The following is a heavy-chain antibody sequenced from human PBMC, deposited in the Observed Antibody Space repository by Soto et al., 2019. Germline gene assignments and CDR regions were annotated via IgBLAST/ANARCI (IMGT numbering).Heavy chain of an antibody. CDR1: GGSIRSSHTSTY. V-gene: IGHV4-61*05. Sequence: PSETLSLTCSVSGGSIRSSHTSTYWTWIRQPPGKGLEWIAYIYHNGNTAYNPSLKSRITISVDSSKNQFSLKMNSVTASDTAVYFCVSQRTSVLTQAYFDYWGPGALVTVSS. D-gene: IGHD2-8*01. J-gene: IGHJ4*02. CDR2: IYHNGNT. CDR3: VSQRTSVLTQAYFDY.